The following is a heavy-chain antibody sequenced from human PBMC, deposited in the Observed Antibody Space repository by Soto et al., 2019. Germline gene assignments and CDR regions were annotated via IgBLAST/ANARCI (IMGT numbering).Heavy chain of an antibody. CDR1: GGSISSYY. V-gene: IGHV4-59*01. D-gene: IGHD6-13*01. J-gene: IGHJ4*02. Sequence: SETLSLTCTVSGGSISSYYWSWIRQPPGKGLEWIGYIYYSGSTNYNPSLKSRVTISVDTSKNQFSLKLSSVTAADTAVYYCARALAGNLLDYWGQGTLVTVSS. CDR3: ARALAGNLLDY. CDR2: IYYSGST.